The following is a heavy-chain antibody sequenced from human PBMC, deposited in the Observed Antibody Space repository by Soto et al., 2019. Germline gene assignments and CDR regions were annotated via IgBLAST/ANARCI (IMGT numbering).Heavy chain of an antibody. V-gene: IGHV1-2*02. Sequence: QVQLVQSGAEVRKSGASVKVSCKASGYTFSDYFIQWLRQAPGQGLEWVAWINPKTAATNYAKKFQDRVTVTSDTSFSTAYLDLTRLRPDDTALYYCARIKWRLDYYSGTDVWGQGTAVSVSS. CDR3: ARIKWRLDYYSGTDV. J-gene: IGHJ6*02. D-gene: IGHD5-12*01. CDR1: GYTFSDYF. CDR2: INPKTAAT.